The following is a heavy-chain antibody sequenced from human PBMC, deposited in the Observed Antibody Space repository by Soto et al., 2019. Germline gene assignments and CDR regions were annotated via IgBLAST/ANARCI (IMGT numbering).Heavy chain of an antibody. CDR3: AKDPPLTVGPLAMDV. CDR2: FSGSGGNI. Sequence: PGGALRLSSVASGFACSTHAMIWVRQAPGKGLEWVSTFSGSGGNIYYAESVKGRLTISRDDSKNTLYLQMDSLRVEDTAVYYCAKDPPLTVGPLAMDVWGQGTTVTVSS. J-gene: IGHJ6*02. D-gene: IGHD1-26*01. V-gene: IGHV3-23*01. CDR1: GFACSTHA.